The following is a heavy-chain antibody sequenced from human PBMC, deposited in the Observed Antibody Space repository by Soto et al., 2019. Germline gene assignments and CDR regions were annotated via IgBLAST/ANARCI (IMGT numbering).Heavy chain of an antibody. V-gene: IGHV4-39*01. CDR2: IYYSGST. CDR1: GGSISSSSYY. CDR3: ARTVRDGYNCVYFDH. J-gene: IGHJ4*02. Sequence: SETLSLTCTVSGGSISSSSYYWGWIRQPPGKGLEWIGSIYYSGSTYYNPSLKSRVTISVDTSKNQFSLKLSSVTAADTAVYYCARTVRDGYNCVYFDHWGQGTLVTVSS. D-gene: IGHD1-1*01.